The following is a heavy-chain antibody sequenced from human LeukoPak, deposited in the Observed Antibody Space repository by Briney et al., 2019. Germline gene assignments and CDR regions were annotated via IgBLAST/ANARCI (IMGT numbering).Heavy chain of an antibody. CDR3: TRGPGYDYVWGSYRADY. Sequence: GGSLRLSCAASGFIFNSYAMHWVRQAPGRGLEYVSAITSNGGSTFYANSVKGRFTISRDNSKNTLYLQMGSLRTEDMAVYYCTRGPGYDYVWGSYRADYWGQGTLVTVSS. D-gene: IGHD3-16*02. J-gene: IGHJ4*02. CDR1: GFIFNSYA. V-gene: IGHV3-64*01. CDR2: ITSNGGST.